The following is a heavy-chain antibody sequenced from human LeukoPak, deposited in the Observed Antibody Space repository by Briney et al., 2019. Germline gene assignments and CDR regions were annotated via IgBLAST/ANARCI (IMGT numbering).Heavy chain of an antibody. Sequence: PGGSLRLSCAGSGFTFSRYWMSWVRQAPGKGLEWVSAISGSGGSTYYADSVKGRFTISRDNSKNTLYLQMNSLRAEDTAVYYCAKRELASSYNWFDPWGQGTLVTVSS. J-gene: IGHJ5*02. V-gene: IGHV3-23*01. CDR1: GFTFSRYW. CDR2: ISGSGGST. D-gene: IGHD6-13*01. CDR3: AKRELASSYNWFDP.